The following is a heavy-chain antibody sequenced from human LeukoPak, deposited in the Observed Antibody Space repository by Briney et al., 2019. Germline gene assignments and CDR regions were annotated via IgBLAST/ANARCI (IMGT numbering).Heavy chain of an antibody. Sequence: GASVKVSCKASGYTFTSYYMHWVRQGPGQGLEWMGIINPSGGSTSYAQKFQGRVTMTRDTSTNTVYMELSSLRSEDTAVFYFVRGASSIAALNPFWYFDLWGRGTLVTVSS. CDR1: GYTFTSYY. CDR2: INPSGGST. J-gene: IGHJ2*01. CDR3: VRGASSIAALNPFWYFDL. D-gene: IGHD6-6*01. V-gene: IGHV1-46*01.